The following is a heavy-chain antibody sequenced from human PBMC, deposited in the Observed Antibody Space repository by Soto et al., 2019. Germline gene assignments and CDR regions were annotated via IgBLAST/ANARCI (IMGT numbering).Heavy chain of an antibody. Sequence: GPTLVNPTQTLTLTCTFSGFSLSTSGMCVSWIRQPPGKALEWLALIDWDDDKYYSTSLKTRLTISKDTSKNQVVLTMTNMDPVDTATYYCARMPYSSGWYGSFDYWGQGTLVTVSS. J-gene: IGHJ4*02. CDR3: ARMPYSSGWYGSFDY. V-gene: IGHV2-70*01. D-gene: IGHD6-19*01. CDR2: IDWDDDK. CDR1: GFSLSTSGMC.